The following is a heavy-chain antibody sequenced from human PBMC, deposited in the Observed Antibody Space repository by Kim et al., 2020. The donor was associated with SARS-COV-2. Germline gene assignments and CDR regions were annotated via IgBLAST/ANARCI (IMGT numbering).Heavy chain of an antibody. CDR1: GYTFTSYG. Sequence: ASVKVSCKASGYTFTSYGISWVRQAPGQGLEWMGWISAYNGNTNYAQKLQGRVTMTTDTSTSTAYMELRSLRSDDTAVYYCARVGYYDILTGSAFDIWGQGTMVTVSS. J-gene: IGHJ3*02. D-gene: IGHD3-9*01. V-gene: IGHV1-18*01. CDR3: ARVGYYDILTGSAFDI. CDR2: ISAYNGNT.